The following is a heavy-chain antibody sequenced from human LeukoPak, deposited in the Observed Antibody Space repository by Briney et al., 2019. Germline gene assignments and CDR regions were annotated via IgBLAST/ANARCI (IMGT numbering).Heavy chain of an antibody. V-gene: IGHV1-18*01. CDR2: ISAYNGNT. Sequence: ASVKVSCKASGYTFTSYGISWVRQAPGPGLEWMGWISAYNGNTNYAQKLQGRVTMTTDTSTSTAYVELRSLRSDDTAVYYCAREDSSTGTTDYFDYWGQGTLVTVSS. CDR1: GYTFTSYG. D-gene: IGHD1-7*01. CDR3: AREDSSTGTTDYFDY. J-gene: IGHJ4*02.